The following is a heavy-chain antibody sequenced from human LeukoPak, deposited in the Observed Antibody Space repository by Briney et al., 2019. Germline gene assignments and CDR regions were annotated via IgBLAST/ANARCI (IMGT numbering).Heavy chain of an antibody. CDR3: ARARTGGRFDC. Sequence: SVKVFCKASGETFSSYAISWVRQAPGQGLEWMGGIIPIFCTANYAQNFQGSVTITADESTSTAYMELSSPRTEDTAMYYGARARTGGRFDCWGQGTLVTVSS. V-gene: IGHV1-69*13. CDR1: GETFSSYA. D-gene: IGHD1-14*01. J-gene: IGHJ4*01. CDR2: IIPIFCTA.